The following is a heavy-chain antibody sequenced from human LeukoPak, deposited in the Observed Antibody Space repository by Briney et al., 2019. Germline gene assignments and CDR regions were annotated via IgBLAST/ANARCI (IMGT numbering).Heavy chain of an antibody. CDR1: GFTFSSYA. CDR2: ISYDGSNK. CDR3: ARGGGSAIY. Sequence: GGSLRLSCAASGFTFSSYAMHWVRQAPGKGLEWVAVISYDGSNKYYADSVKGRFTISRDNSKNTLYLQMNSLRAEDTAVYYCARGGGSAIYWGQGTLVAVSS. D-gene: IGHD2-15*01. J-gene: IGHJ4*02. V-gene: IGHV3-30-3*01.